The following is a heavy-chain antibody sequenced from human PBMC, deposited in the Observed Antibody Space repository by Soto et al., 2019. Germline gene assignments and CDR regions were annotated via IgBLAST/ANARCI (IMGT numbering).Heavy chain of an antibody. V-gene: IGHV4-59*01. J-gene: IGHJ6*02. D-gene: IGHD6-19*01. CDR2: IYYSGST. CDR1: GGSISSYY. CDR3: ARDQALSSPGGMDV. Sequence: PSETLSLTCTVSGGSISSYYWSWIRQPPGKGLEWIGYIYYSGSTNYNPSLKSRATISVDTSKNQFSLKLSSVTAADTAVYYCARDQALSSPGGMDVWGQGTTVTVSS.